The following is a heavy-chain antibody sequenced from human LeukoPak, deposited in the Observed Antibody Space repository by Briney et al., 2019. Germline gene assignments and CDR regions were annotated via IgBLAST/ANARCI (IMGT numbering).Heavy chain of an antibody. V-gene: IGHV4-59*01. CDR3: ARSTGSTMFIDY. Sequence: PSETPSLTCTVSGGPISPYYWSWIRQPPGKGLEWLGYIYYSGNTEYKPSLKSRVAMSVDTSKNQFSLRLSSVTAADTAVYYCARSTGSTMFIDYWGQGTLVTVPS. J-gene: IGHJ4*02. D-gene: IGHD3-10*02. CDR1: GGPISPYY. CDR2: IYYSGNT.